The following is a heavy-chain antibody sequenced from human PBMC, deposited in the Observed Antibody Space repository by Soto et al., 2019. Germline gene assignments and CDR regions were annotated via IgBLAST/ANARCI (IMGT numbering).Heavy chain of an antibody. Sequence: PGGSLRLSCAAFGLPFSTHSMSWVRQAPGKGLEWVSAVGASGADTYYADSVKGRFTVSRDNSENTLYLQMNSLRAEDTAIYYCVRGDNWSDEASDYWGQGTLVTVSS. D-gene: IGHD1-1*01. CDR1: GLPFSTHS. V-gene: IGHV3-23*01. CDR2: VGASGADT. CDR3: VRGDNWSDEASDY. J-gene: IGHJ4*02.